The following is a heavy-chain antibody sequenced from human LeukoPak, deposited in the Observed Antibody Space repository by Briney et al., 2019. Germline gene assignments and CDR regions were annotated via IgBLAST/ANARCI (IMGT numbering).Heavy chain of an antibody. CDR3: RQSTPYFQSDY. D-gene: IGHD3-9*01. J-gene: IGHJ4*02. CDR1: GYTFTDYY. V-gene: IGHV1-69-2*01. Sequence: ASVKVSCKVSGYTFTDYYMHWVQQAPGKGLEWMGLVDPEDGETIYAEKFQGIVTITADTSTDTAYMELSSLRSEDTAVYYCRQSTPYFQSDYWGQGTLVTVSS. CDR2: VDPEDGET.